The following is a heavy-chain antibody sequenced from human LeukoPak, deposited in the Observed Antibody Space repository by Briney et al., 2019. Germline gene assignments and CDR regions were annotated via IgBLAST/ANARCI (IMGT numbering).Heavy chain of an antibody. J-gene: IGHJ3*02. D-gene: IGHD3-3*01. Sequence: GASVKVSCKASGYTFTSYGISWVRQAPGQGLEWMGWISAYNGNTNYAQKFQGRVTITADKSTSTAYMELSSLRSEDTAVYYCARWKTIFGVVIPTLTADAFDIWGQGTMVTVSS. CDR2: ISAYNGNT. CDR1: GYTFTSYG. CDR3: ARWKTIFGVVIPTLTADAFDI. V-gene: IGHV1-18*01.